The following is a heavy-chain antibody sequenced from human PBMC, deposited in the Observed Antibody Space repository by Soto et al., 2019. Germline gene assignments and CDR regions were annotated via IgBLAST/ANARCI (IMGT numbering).Heavy chain of an antibody. Sequence: QITLKESGPPLVKPTQTLTLTCTFSGFSLSTSGVGVGWIRQPPGKALECLALIYWDDDKRYSPSLKSRLTITEDTSKNQVVLRMTNMDPVDTATYYCAHSPPPTVTTSAEYFQHWGQGTLVTVSS. CDR2: IYWDDDK. CDR1: GFSLSTSGVG. J-gene: IGHJ1*01. D-gene: IGHD4-17*01. V-gene: IGHV2-5*02. CDR3: AHSPPPTVTTSAEYFQH.